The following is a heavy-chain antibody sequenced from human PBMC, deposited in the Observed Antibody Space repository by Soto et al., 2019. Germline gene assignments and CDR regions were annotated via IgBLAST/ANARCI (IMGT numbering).Heavy chain of an antibody. CDR1: GFTFNSYA. CDR3: AKDYYYGSGSPLDY. J-gene: IGHJ4*02. CDR2: ISRSGDNT. V-gene: IGHV3-23*01. Sequence: GGSLRLSCAASGFTFNSYAMSWVRQAPGKGLEWVSAISRSGDNTYYADSVKGRFTISRDNSKNTLYLQMNSLRAEDTAVYYCAKDYYYGSGSPLDYWGQGTLVTVSS. D-gene: IGHD3-10*01.